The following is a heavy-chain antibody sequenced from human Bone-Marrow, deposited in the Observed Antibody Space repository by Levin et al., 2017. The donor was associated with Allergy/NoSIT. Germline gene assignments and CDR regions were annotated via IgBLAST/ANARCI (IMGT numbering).Heavy chain of an antibody. CDR2: MSYDGSSK. J-gene: IGHJ6*02. CDR1: GFTLNSYP. Sequence: AGGSLRLSCAASGFTLNSYPMHWVRQAPGKGLEWVALMSYDGSSKYYADSVKGRFTISRDNSKNTLYLQMNSLRAEDTAVYYCARDAERRYFYYGMDVWGRGTTVTVSS. V-gene: IGHV3-30*04. CDR3: ARDAERRYFYYGMDV. D-gene: IGHD1-26*01.